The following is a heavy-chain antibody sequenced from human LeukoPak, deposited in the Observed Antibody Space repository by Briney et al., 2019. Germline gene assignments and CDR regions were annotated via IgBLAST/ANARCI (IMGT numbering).Heavy chain of an antibody. D-gene: IGHD2-15*01. CDR3: ARVPGPAAQIDY. Sequence: ASVKVPCKASGYTFTGYYMHWARQAPGQGLEWMGWINPNSGGTNYAQKFQGRVTMTRDTSISTAYMELSRLRSDDTAVYYCARVPGPAAQIDYWGQGTLVTVSS. J-gene: IGHJ4*02. V-gene: IGHV1-2*02. CDR2: INPNSGGT. CDR1: GYTFTGYY.